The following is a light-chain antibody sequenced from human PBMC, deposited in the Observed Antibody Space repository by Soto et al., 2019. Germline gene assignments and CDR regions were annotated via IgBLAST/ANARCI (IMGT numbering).Light chain of an antibody. CDR3: KQYNSYWK. Sequence: DIQMTHSPSTLSASVLYRVTITCRSSQSISSWLAGYQQKPGKAPKLLIYDASSLESGVPSRFSGSGSGTEFTLTISSLQPDDFATYYCKQYNSYWKFGQGTKVDIK. CDR2: DAS. CDR1: QSISSW. J-gene: IGKJ1*01. V-gene: IGKV1-5*01.